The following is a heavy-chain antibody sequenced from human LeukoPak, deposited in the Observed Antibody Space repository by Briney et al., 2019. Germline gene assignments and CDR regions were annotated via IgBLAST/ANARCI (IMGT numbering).Heavy chain of an antibody. J-gene: IGHJ4*02. D-gene: IGHD3-10*01. Sequence: PGGSLRLSCAASGFTFSSYWMSWVRQAPGKGLEWVANIKQDGSEKYYVDSVKGRFTISRDSAKNSLYLQMNSLRAEDTAVYYCARDRRSYGSGSYAGKYWGQGTLVTVSS. CDR3: ARDRRSYGSGSYAGKY. CDR1: GFTFSSYW. V-gene: IGHV3-7*01. CDR2: IKQDGSEK.